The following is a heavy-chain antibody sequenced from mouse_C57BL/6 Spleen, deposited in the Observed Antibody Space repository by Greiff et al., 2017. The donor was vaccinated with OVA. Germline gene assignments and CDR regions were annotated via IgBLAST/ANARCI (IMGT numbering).Heavy chain of an antibody. CDR2: IWWDDDK. D-gene: IGHD1-1*01. CDR1: GFSLSTFGMG. CDR3: ARTPYYYGSSYGWYFDV. J-gene: IGHJ1*03. V-gene: IGHV8-8*01. Sequence: QVQLKESGPGILQPSQTLSLTCSFSGFSLSTFGMGVGWIRQPSGKGLEWLAHIWWDDDKYYNPALKSRLTISKDTSKNQVFLKIANVDTADTATYYCARTPYYYGSSYGWYFDVWGTGTTVTVSS.